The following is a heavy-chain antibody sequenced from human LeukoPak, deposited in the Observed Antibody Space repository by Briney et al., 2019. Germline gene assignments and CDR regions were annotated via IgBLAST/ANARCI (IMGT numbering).Heavy chain of an antibody. D-gene: IGHD3-16*01. V-gene: IGHV3-23*01. CDR1: GFTFSSYA. J-gene: IGHJ4*02. CDR2: ISGSGGST. Sequence: PAGGSLRLSCAASGFTFSSYAMSWVRQAPGKGLEWVSAISGSGGSTYYADSVKGRFTISRDNSKNTLYLQMNSLRAEDTAVYYCAKTFKINAYFDYWGQGTLVTVSS. CDR3: AKTFKINAYFDY.